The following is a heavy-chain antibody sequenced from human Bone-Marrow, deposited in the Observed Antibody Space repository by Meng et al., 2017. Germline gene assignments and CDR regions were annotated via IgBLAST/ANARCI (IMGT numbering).Heavy chain of an antibody. Sequence: QLQLQESGPGLVRPSATLSLTCSVSDGSISSPNYYWGWIRQPPGKGLEWIGSIYSSGSTYYDPSLKSRVTISLDTSKNQFSLKLNSVTAADTAMYYCARDLGRHNGYPLGYWGQGTLVTVSS. J-gene: IGHJ4*02. V-gene: IGHV4-39*07. CDR3: ARDLGRHNGYPLGY. D-gene: IGHD1-1*01. CDR1: DGSISSPNYY. CDR2: IYSSGST.